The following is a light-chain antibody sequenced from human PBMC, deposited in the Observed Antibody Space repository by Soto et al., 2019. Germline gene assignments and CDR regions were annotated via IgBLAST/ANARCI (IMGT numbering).Light chain of an antibody. CDR3: QQYNSYS. J-gene: IGKJ4*01. CDR2: DAS. Sequence: DIQTTQSPSTLSASVGDRVTITCRASQSISSWLAWYQQKPGKAPKLLIYDASSLESGVPSRFSGSGSGTEFTLTISSLQPDDFATYYCQQYNSYSFDGGTKVEIK. V-gene: IGKV1-5*01. CDR1: QSISSW.